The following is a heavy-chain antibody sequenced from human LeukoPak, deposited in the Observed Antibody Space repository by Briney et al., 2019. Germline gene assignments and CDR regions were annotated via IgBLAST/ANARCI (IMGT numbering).Heavy chain of an antibody. J-gene: IGHJ6*04. V-gene: IGHV1-2*04. CDR2: INPNSGGT. CDR1: GYSFTGYY. Sequence: ASVKVSCEASGYSFTGYYIHWVRQAPGQGLEWMGWINPNSGGTNFAQKFQGWVTMTRDTSTSTAYMELSRLRSDDTAVYYCATWDGEGMDVWGKGTTVTVSS. CDR3: ATWDGEGMDV. D-gene: IGHD4-17*01.